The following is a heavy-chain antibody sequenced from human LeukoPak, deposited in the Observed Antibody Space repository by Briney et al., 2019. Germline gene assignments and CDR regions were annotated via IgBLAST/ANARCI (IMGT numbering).Heavy chain of an antibody. D-gene: IGHD1-26*01. J-gene: IGHJ4*02. V-gene: IGHV3-53*01. Sequence: GGSLRLSCAASGFTFSSNYMSWVRQAPGKGLEWVSVIYSGGTTYYADSVKGRFTISRDNSKNTLYLQMNSLRAEDTAVYYCATRTSGSYYASFDYWGQGTLVTVSS. CDR1: GFTFSSNY. CDR3: ATRTSGSYYASFDY. CDR2: IYSGGTT.